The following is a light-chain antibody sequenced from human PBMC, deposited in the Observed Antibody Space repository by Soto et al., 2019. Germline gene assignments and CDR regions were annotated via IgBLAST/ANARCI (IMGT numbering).Light chain of an antibody. V-gene: IGLV1-47*01. CDR3: AAWDDSLSFWV. J-gene: IGLJ3*02. CDR1: SSNIGSNY. CDR2: RNN. Sequence: QSVLTQPPSASGTPGQRVPISCSGSSSNIGSNYVYWYQQLPGTAPKLLIYRNNQRPSGVPDRFSGSKSGTSASLAISGLRSEDEADYYCAAWDDSLSFWVFGGGTKLTVL.